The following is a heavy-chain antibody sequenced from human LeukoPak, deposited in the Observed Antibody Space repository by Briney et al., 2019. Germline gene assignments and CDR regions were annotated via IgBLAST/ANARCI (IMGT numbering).Heavy chain of an antibody. J-gene: IGHJ1*01. D-gene: IGHD1-1*01. CDR3: ARPTTTSSLSSSFLH. CDR2: INSDGSDT. Sequence: PGGSLRLSCAASGFTFSSYWIHWVRQVPGKGLVWVSRINSDGSDTNYADSVKGRFTISRDNAKNTVYLQMNSLRADDTAVYYCARPTTTSSLSSSFLHWGQGTLATVSS. V-gene: IGHV3-74*01. CDR1: GFTFSSYW.